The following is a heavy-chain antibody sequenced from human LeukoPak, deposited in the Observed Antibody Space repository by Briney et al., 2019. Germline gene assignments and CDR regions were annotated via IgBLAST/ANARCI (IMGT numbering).Heavy chain of an antibody. J-gene: IGHJ6*04. CDR3: AELGITMIGGV. Sequence: GGSLRLSCAASGFTFSSYWMHWVRQAPGKGLVWVSRINSDGSSTSYADSVKGRFTISRDNAKNSLYLQMNGLRAEDTAVYYCAELGITMIGGVWGKGTTVTISS. CDR1: GFTFSSYW. V-gene: IGHV3-74*01. D-gene: IGHD3-10*02. CDR2: INSDGSST.